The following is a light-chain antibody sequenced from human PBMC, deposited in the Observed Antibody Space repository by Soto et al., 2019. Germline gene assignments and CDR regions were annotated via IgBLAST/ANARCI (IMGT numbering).Light chain of an antibody. J-gene: IGLJ1*01. CDR3: FSFTTDWTHV. V-gene: IGLV2-14*01. Sequence: LTQPASVSGSPGQSITISRTGTSSDVGAYNYVSWFQQHPGKAPTLIISEVSNRPSGVSNRFSGSKSGNAASLTISGLQAEDEADYFCFSFTTDWTHVFGTGTKVTVL. CDR2: EVS. CDR1: SSDVGAYNY.